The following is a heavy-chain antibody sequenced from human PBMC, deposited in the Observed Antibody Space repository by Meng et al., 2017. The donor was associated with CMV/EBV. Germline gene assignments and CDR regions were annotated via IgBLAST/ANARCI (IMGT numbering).Heavy chain of an antibody. J-gene: IGHJ4*02. Sequence: GSLRLSCTVSGGSVSSGSYYWSWIRQPPGKGLEWIGYIYYSGSTNYNPSLTSPVTISVDTSKNQFSLKLSSVTAADTAVYYCANYCSSTSCYGYYFDYWGQGTLVTVSS. V-gene: IGHV4-61*01. CDR3: ANYCSSTSCYGYYFDY. CDR1: GGSVSSGSYY. CDR2: IYYSGST. D-gene: IGHD2-2*01.